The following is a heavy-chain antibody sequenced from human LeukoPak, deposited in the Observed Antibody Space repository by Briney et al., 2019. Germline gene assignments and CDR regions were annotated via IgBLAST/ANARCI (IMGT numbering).Heavy chain of an antibody. J-gene: IGHJ4*02. CDR1: GGSFSGYY. Sequence: PSETLSLTCAVYGGSFSGYYWSWIRQPPGKGLEWIGEINHSGSTNYNPSLKSRATISVDTSKNQFSLKLSSVTAADTAVYYCAITGVAGRPTSFDYWGQGTLVTVSS. CDR3: AITGVAGRPTSFDY. V-gene: IGHV4-34*01. D-gene: IGHD6-19*01. CDR2: INHSGST.